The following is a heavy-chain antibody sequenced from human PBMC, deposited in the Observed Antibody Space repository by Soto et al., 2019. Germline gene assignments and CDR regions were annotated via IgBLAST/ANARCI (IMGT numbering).Heavy chain of an antibody. Sequence: SVKVSCKASGYTFTSFDMHWVRQAPGQGLEWMGIITPTTGSTYFAQGFHGRVTMTRDTSTSTASMELTRLTSDDTAIYYCARGDSTDCSNGVCSFFYNRDIDVWGQGTTVTVSS. CDR1: GYTFTSFD. J-gene: IGHJ6*02. V-gene: IGHV1-46*01. CDR2: ITPTTGST. CDR3: ARGDSTDCSNGVCSFFYNRDIDV. D-gene: IGHD2-8*01.